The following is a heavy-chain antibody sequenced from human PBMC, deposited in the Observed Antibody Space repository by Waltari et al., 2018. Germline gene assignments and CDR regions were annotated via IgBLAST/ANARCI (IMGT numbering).Heavy chain of an antibody. J-gene: IGHJ6*02. Sequence: QVQLQQWGAGLLKPSETLSLTCAVYGGSFSGYYWSWIRQPPGKGLGWIGEINHRESTNSNPSLKSRVTISVDTSKNQFSLKLSSVTAADTAVYYCARSGRGVTYAYYYYYGMDVWGQGTTVTVSS. CDR3: ARSGRGVTYAYYYYYGMDV. V-gene: IGHV4-34*01. D-gene: IGHD4-4*01. CDR1: GGSFSGYY. CDR2: INHREST.